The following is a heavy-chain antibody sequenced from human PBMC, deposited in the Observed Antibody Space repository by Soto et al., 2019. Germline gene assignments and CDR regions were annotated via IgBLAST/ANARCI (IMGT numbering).Heavy chain of an antibody. V-gene: IGHV3-23*01. D-gene: IGHD2-15*01. CDR2: ISGSGGSI. CDR1: GFTFSSYG. Sequence: EVQLLESGGGLVQPGGSLRLSCAASGFTFSSYGMTWVRQAPGKGLEWVSGISGSGGSIYYADSVKGRFTISRDNSKNTLYLQMNGLRAEDTAVYFCAKAGGDCSGGSCYSGQGDYWGQGTLVTVSS. J-gene: IGHJ4*02. CDR3: AKAGGDCSGGSCYSGQGDY.